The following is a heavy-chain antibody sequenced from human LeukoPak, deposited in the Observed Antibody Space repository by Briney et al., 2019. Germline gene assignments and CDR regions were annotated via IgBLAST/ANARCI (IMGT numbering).Heavy chain of an antibody. V-gene: IGHV3-21*04. D-gene: IGHD2-15*01. CDR3: ARVSSDCSGGGCYSERDY. CDR2: VSSSGAYI. CDR1: GFTFSSYA. Sequence: PGGSLRLSCAASGFTFSSYAMNWIRQAPGKGLEWVASVSSSGAYIYYADLMEGRFTISRDNAKNSLYLQMNSLRAEDTALYYCARVSSDCSGGGCYSERDYWGQGILVTVSS. J-gene: IGHJ4*02.